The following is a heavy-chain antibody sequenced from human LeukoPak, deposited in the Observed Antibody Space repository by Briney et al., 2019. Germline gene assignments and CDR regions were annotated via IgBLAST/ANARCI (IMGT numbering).Heavy chain of an antibody. D-gene: IGHD6-13*01. V-gene: IGHV3-23*01. J-gene: IGHJ5*02. CDR3: AKDGVSYSNRWDWFDP. CDR2: IGGTGYDT. Sequence: GGSLRLSCAASGFTFSDYAMSWVRQAPGKGLEWVSSIGGTGYDTFYADSVKGRFIISRDNSKSTLYLQLSSLRAEDTAVYYCAKDGVSYSNRWDWFDPWGQGTLVTVSS. CDR1: GFTFSDYA.